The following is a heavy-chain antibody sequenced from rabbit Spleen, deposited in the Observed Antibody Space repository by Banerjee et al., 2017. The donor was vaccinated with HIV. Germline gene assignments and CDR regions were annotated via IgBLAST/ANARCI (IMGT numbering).Heavy chain of an antibody. CDR3: ARSAAVGDATYVLLTRLDL. CDR1: GFTFSSSYW. CDR2: IYTGSSSST. D-gene: IGHD6-1*01. J-gene: IGHJ3*01. V-gene: IGHV1S40*01. Sequence: QSLEESGGDLVKPGASLTRTCTASGFTFSSSYWICWVRQAPGKGLEWIACIYTGSSSSTYYASWVNGRFSISKTSSTTVTLQMTSLTAADTATYFCARSAAVGDATYVLLTRLDLWARAPSSPS.